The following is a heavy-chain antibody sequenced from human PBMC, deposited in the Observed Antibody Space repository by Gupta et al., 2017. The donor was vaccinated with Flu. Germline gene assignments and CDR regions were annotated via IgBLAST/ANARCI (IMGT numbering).Heavy chain of an antibody. J-gene: IGHJ6*02. D-gene: IGHD2-2*02. Sequence: QVQLEESGGGVVQPGRSLRLSCAASTFTFSTYGMDWVRQAPGMGLEWVAAIWYDGSNKYYADSVKGRFTISRDNSKNTLYLQMNSLRAEDTAVYFCARAGYCLRSRCDNYHGMDVWGQGTTVTVSS. CDR3: ARAGYCLRSRCDNYHGMDV. CDR2: IWYDGSNK. V-gene: IGHV3-33*01. CDR1: TFTFSTYG.